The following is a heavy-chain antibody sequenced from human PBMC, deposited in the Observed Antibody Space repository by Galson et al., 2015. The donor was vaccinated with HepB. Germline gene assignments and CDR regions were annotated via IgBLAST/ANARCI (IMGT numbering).Heavy chain of an antibody. CDR3: ARGNSGSHWGDHYYYFDV. D-gene: IGHD1-26*01. Sequence: LSLTCAVYGGSLSTYYWTWIRQPPGKGLEWIGEVNHRGVTNYKPYLSSRVTISLDSSKNQFSLRLTSVTAADTAIYFCARGNSGSHWGDHYYYFDVWGKGTTVVVSA. CDR1: GGSLSTYY. J-gene: IGHJ6*04. CDR2: VNHRGVT. V-gene: IGHV4-34*01.